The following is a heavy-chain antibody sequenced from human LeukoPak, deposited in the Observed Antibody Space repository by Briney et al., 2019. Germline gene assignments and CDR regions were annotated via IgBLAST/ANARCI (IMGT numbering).Heavy chain of an antibody. D-gene: IGHD3-3*01. CDR2: MNPNSGNT. CDR1: GYTFTSYD. J-gene: IGHJ6*03. Sequence: ASVKVSCKASGYTFTSYDINWVRQATGQGLEWMGWMNPNSGNTGYAQKFQGRVTITRNTSISTAYMELSSLRSEDTAVYYCARGGYDFWSGYPGHYYYMDVWGKGTTVTVSS. CDR3: ARGGYDFWSGYPGHYYYMDV. V-gene: IGHV1-8*03.